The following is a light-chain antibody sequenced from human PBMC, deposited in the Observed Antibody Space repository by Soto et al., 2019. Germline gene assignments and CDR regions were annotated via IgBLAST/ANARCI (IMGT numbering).Light chain of an antibody. CDR1: SSDVGGYNY. V-gene: IGLV2-14*01. Sequence: QSVLTQPASVSGSPGQSITISCTGTSSDVGGYNYVSWYQQHPAKAPTLMIYAVSNRPSGVSHRFSGSKSGNTASLTISGLQAEDEADYYCFSYTTSSTLVFGGGTKLTVL. CDR3: FSYTTSSTLV. CDR2: AVS. J-gene: IGLJ3*02.